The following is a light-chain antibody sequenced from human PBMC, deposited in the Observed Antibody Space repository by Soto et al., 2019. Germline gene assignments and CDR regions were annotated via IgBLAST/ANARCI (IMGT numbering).Light chain of an antibody. J-gene: IGKJ5*01. Sequence: DIVMTQSPLSLPVTPGEPASISCRSSQSLLHSNGYNYLDWYVQKPGQSPQLLIYFGSNRAPGVPDRFSGSGSGTDFTLKINRVEAEDVGTYYCTQALQSLTFGQGTRLE. V-gene: IGKV2-28*01. CDR1: QSLLHSNGYNY. CDR3: TQALQSLT. CDR2: FGS.